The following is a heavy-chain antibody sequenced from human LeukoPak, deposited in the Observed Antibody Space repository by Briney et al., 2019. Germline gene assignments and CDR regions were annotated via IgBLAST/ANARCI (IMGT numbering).Heavy chain of an antibody. V-gene: IGHV3-74*01. J-gene: IGHJ2*01. CDR2: ITSDGSST. CDR3: ARAGLGSWSSDL. D-gene: IGHD3-22*01. Sequence: GGSLRLSCAASGFTFSSYWMYWVRQAPAKGLVCVSRITSDGSSTRYADSVKGRFTISRDNTKNTLYLQMNSLRAEDTAVYYCARAGLGSWSSDLWGRGTLVTVSS. CDR1: GFTFSSYW.